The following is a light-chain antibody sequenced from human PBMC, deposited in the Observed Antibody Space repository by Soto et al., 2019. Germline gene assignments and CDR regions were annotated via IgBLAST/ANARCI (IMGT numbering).Light chain of an antibody. J-gene: IGLJ2*01. V-gene: IGLV1-40*01. CDR3: QYCDSSLSVV. CDR1: SSNIGAGYD. CDR2: GNS. Sequence: QAVVTQPPSVSGAPGQRVTISCTGSSSNIGAGYDVHWYQQLPGTAPQLLMYGNSKRPSGVPDRFSGSKSGTSASLAITGLQAEDDADYYCQYCDSSLSVVFGGGTQLTVL.